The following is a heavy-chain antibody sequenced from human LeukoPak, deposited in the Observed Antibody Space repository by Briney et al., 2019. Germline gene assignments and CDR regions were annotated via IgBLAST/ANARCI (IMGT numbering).Heavy chain of an antibody. CDR1: GFTFSSYG. D-gene: IGHD3-22*01. Sequence: PSGGSLRLSCAASGFTFSSYGMNWVRQAPGKGLEWVSGISGSGGTTYYADSVKGRFTISRDNSKNSLSLQVSSLRAEDTAVYYCAKTNGYYSDWGQGTLVTVSS. V-gene: IGHV3-23*01. CDR2: ISGSGGTT. J-gene: IGHJ4*02. CDR3: AKTNGYYSD.